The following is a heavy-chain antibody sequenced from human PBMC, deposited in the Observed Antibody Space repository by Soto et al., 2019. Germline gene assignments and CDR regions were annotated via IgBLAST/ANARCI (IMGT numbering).Heavy chain of an antibody. Sequence: ASVKVSCKASGYTFTSYGINWVRQAPGQGLEWMGWISAYNGNTNYAQKLQGRVTMTTDTSTSTAYMELRSLRSDDTAVYYCARDESVRFLEWSNWFDPWGQGTLVTVSS. V-gene: IGHV1-18*01. CDR1: GYTFTSYG. CDR2: ISAYNGNT. D-gene: IGHD3-3*01. CDR3: ARDESVRFLEWSNWFDP. J-gene: IGHJ5*02.